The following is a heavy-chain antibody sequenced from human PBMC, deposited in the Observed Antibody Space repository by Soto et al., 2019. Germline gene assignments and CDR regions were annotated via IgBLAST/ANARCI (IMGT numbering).Heavy chain of an antibody. V-gene: IGHV4-59*01. CDR2: IYYSGST. CDR3: ARERYSGIYGIDY. J-gene: IGHJ4*02. Sequence: PSETLSLTCTGSGGSISSYYWSWIRQPPGKGLEWIGYIYYSGSTNYNPSLKSRVTISVDTSKNQFSLKLSSVTAADTAVYYCARERYSGIYGIDYWGQGTLVTVSS. CDR1: GGSISSYY. D-gene: IGHD1-26*01.